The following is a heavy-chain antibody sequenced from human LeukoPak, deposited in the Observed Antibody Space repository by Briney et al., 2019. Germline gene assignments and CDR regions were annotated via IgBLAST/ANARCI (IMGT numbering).Heavy chain of an antibody. J-gene: IGHJ4*02. CDR2: ISGSGGST. Sequence: GGSLRLSCAASGFTFSSYAMSWVRQAPGKGLEWVSAISGSGGSTYYADSVKGRFTISRDNSKNTLYLQMNSLRAEDTAVYYCARDVAAPGGVYFYYWGQGTLVTVSS. CDR1: GFTFSSYA. CDR3: ARDVAAPGGVYFYY. V-gene: IGHV3-23*01. D-gene: IGHD3-16*01.